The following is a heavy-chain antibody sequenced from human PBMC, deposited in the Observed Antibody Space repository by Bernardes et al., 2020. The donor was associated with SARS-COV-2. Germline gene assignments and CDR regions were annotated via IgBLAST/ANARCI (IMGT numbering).Heavy chain of an antibody. V-gene: IGHV3-13*04. CDR2: IGTAGDT. J-gene: IGHJ4*02. CDR3: ARAVKFNTVTVYYFDY. CDR1: GFTFSSYD. D-gene: IGHD4-17*01. Sequence: GGSLRLSCAASGFTFSSYDMHWVRQATGKGLEWVSAIGTAGDTYYPGSVKGRFTISRENAKNSLYLQMNSLRAGDTAVYYCARAVKFNTVTVYYFDYWGQGTLVTVSS.